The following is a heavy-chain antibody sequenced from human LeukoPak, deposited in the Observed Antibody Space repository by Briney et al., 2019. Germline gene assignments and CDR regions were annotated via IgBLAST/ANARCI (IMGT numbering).Heavy chain of an antibody. J-gene: IGHJ6*02. D-gene: IGHD4/OR15-4a*01. CDR2: IWYDGSNK. CDR3: AREIHTMVRCRGGMDV. CDR1: GFTLSSYG. V-gene: IGHV3-33*08. Sequence: GGSRRLSCAASGFTLSSYGMHWVRQAPGKGLEWVAVIWYDGSNKYYADSVKGRFTISRDNSKNTLYLQMNSLRAEDTAVYYCAREIHTMVRCRGGMDVWGQGTTVTVSS.